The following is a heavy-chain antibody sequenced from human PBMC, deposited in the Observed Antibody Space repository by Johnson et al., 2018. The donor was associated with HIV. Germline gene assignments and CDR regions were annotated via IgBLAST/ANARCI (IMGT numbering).Heavy chain of an antibody. CDR2: TTDKLNSYTT. Sequence: VQLVESGGGLVKPGGSLRLSCAASGFTFSDYYMDWVRQAPGKGLEWVGRTTDKLNSYTTKYAASVKGRFTISRDDSKKSLYLQINSRRTEDTAGYYCAKGLGYSSSSRDAFDIWGQGTMVTVSS. J-gene: IGHJ3*02. CDR1: GFTFSDYY. CDR3: AKGLGYSSSSRDAFDI. D-gene: IGHD6-6*01. V-gene: IGHV3-72*01.